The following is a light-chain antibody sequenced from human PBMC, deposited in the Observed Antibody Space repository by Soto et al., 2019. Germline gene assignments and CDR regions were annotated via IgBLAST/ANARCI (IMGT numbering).Light chain of an antibody. Sequence: NFMLTQPHSVSESPGKTVTISCTRSSGSIASNYVQWYQQRPGRAPTTLIYEDDRRPSGVPDRFSGSIDRSSNSASLTISGLKTEDEADYYCQSYDSSNPVVFGGGTKVTVL. V-gene: IGLV6-57*04. CDR2: EDD. J-gene: IGLJ2*01. CDR1: SGSIASNY. CDR3: QSYDSSNPVV.